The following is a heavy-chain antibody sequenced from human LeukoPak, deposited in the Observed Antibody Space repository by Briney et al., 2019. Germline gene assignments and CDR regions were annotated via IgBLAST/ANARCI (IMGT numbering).Heavy chain of an antibody. CDR2: ISAGSST. D-gene: IGHD2-2*01. CDR1: GFTFSSYA. V-gene: IGHV3-23*01. Sequence: GGSMRLSCAASGFTFSSYAMSWVSQAPGKGLEWVSAISAGSSTYYADSVKGRFTISRDNSKNTLYLQMNSLRTEYTAVYYCAKGGSTSPNGINDYWGQGTLVTVSS. J-gene: IGHJ4*02. CDR3: AKGGSTSPNGINDY.